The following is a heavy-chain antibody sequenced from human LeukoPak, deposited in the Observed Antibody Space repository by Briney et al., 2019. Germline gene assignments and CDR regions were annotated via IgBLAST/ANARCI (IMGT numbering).Heavy chain of an antibody. CDR2: IYYSGST. J-gene: IGHJ6*03. CDR3: AALYSNYYYMDV. D-gene: IGHD4-11*01. V-gene: IGHV4-59*01. CDR1: GGSISSYY. Sequence: PSETLSLTCTVSGGSISSYYWSWIRQPPGKGLEWIGYIYYSGSTNYNPSLKSRVTMSLDTSTNQFSLKLSPVTAADTAVYYCAALYSNYYYMDVWGKGTTVTVSS.